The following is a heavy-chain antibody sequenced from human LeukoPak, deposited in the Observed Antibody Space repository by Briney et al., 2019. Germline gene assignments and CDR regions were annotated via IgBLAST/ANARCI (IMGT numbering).Heavy chain of an antibody. V-gene: IGHV4-4*02. CDR1: GGSISSSNW. CDR3: ARCSGSYQGMDFDY. J-gene: IGHJ4*02. D-gene: IGHD1-26*01. Sequence: PSGTLSLTCAVSGGSISSSNWWSWARQPPGKGLEWIGEIYHSGSTNYNPSLKSRVTISVDKSKNQFSLKLSSVTAADTAVYYCARCSGSYQGMDFDYWGQGTLVTVSS. CDR2: IYHSGST.